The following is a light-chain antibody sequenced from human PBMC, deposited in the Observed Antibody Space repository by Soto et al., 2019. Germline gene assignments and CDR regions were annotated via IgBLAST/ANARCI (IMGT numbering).Light chain of an antibody. CDR1: SSNIGSDT. CDR2: SDN. V-gene: IGLV1-44*01. CDR3: AAWGDSLNRML. J-gene: IGLJ3*02. Sequence: QSVLTQPPSASGTPGQRVTISCSGSSSNIGSDTVNWFQQLPGTAPKLLIYSDNQRPSGVPDRFSDSKSGTSASLAISGLQSEDEADYYCAAWGDSLNRMLFGGGTKLTVL.